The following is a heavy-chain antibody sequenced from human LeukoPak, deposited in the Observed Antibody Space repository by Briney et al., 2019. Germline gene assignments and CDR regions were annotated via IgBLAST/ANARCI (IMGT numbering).Heavy chain of an antibody. CDR2: IYYSGST. D-gene: IGHD6-19*01. Sequence: SETLSLTCTVSGGSISSSTYYGGWIRQPRGEGREWIGSIYYSGSTYYNASLKSRVTISVDTSSNQFSLKPTSVTAANTAVYFCARQVVAVAGTSYFDYWGQGTLVTVSS. V-gene: IGHV4-39*01. CDR3: ARQVVAVAGTSYFDY. CDR1: GGSISSSTYY. J-gene: IGHJ4*02.